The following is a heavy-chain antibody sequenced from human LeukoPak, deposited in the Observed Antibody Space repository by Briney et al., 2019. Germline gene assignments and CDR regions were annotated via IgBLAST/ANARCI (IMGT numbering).Heavy chain of an antibody. D-gene: IGHD3-10*01. CDR1: GFTFSSYS. J-gene: IGHJ4*02. CDR3: ARAPYVELQGDY. V-gene: IGHV3-21*01. CDR2: ISSSSSYI. Sequence: GGSLRLSCAASGFTFSSYSMSWVRQAPGKGLEWVSSISSSSSYIYYADSVKGRFTISRDNAKNSLYLQMNSLRAEDTAVYYCARAPYVELQGDYWGQGTLVTVSS.